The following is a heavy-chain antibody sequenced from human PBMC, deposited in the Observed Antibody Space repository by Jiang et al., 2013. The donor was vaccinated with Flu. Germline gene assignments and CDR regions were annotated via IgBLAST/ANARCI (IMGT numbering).Heavy chain of an antibody. CDR3: ARDRGSGWYDY. CDR2: ISSSGSTT. D-gene: IGHD6-19*01. Sequence: QLLESGGGLVQPGGSLRLSCADSGFTFSSYEMNWVRQAPGKGLEWVSYISSSGSTTYYADSVKGRFTISRDNAKNPLYLQMNSLRAEDTAVYYCARDRGSGWYDYWGQGTLVTVSS. J-gene: IGHJ4*02. CDR1: GFTFSSYE. V-gene: IGHV3-48*03.